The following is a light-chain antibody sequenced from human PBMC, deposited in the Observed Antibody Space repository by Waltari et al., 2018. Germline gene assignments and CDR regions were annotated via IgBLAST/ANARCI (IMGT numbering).Light chain of an antibody. V-gene: IGKV1-NL1*01. J-gene: IGKJ4*01. CDR2: GAS. CDR1: QGIFNS. CDR3: QQYYSFPLT. Sequence: DIQMTQSPSSLSASIGDRVTITCRASQGIFNSLAWFQQRPGEAPKFLLYGASRLQSGVPSRFSGSGSGTDYTLTITNLKPEDCAIFYCQQYYSFPLTFGGGT.